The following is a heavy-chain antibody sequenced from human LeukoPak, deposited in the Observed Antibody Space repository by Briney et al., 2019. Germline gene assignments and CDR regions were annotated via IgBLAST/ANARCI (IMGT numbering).Heavy chain of an antibody. V-gene: IGHV3-7*04. J-gene: IGHJ4*02. D-gene: IGHD3-16*01. CDR1: VFSFINSW. Sequence: GGSLRLPFAASVFSFINSWMSSFRQTPPKRLEWVGTIKEDGSEKYYLDSVKGGFTIWRDNIHNSVFLLMSSLRDEDTAVYYCVRDYVWGTSDPDYWGQGTLVTVSS. CDR3: VRDYVWGTSDPDY. CDR2: IKEDGSEK.